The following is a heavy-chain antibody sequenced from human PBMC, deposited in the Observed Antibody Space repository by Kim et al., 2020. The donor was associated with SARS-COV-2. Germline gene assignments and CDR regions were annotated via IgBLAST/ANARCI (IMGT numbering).Heavy chain of an antibody. CDR3: ARDPNSWALDY. CDR2: ER. J-gene: IGHJ4*02. V-gene: IGHV3-7*01. D-gene: IGHD2-15*01. Sequence: ERDYMDSVKSRFIVSRDNAKNSLFLQMNSLRAEDTAVYYCARDPNSWALDYWGQGTLVTVSS.